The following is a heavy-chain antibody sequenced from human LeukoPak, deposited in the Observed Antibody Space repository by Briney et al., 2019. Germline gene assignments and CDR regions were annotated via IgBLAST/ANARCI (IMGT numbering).Heavy chain of an antibody. V-gene: IGHV4-59*01. Sequence: PSETLSLTCTVSGGSLSSYYWSWIRQPPGKGLEWIGYIYYSGSTNYNPSLKSRVTISVDTSKNQFSLKLSSVTAADTAVYYCARADAVAGTEGDYYYYGMDVWGKGTTVTVSS. J-gene: IGHJ6*04. CDR1: GGSLSSYY. CDR2: IYYSGST. D-gene: IGHD6-19*01. CDR3: ARADAVAGTEGDYYYYGMDV.